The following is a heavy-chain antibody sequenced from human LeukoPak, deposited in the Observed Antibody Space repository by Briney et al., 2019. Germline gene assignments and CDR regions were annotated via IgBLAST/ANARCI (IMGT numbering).Heavy chain of an antibody. CDR1: VYTFTYYA. CDR3: ARDRYGDGFAHFDY. V-gene: IGHV1-2*02. J-gene: IGHJ4*02. D-gene: IGHD5-24*01. CDR2: ITPGGGT. Sequence: ASVKVSCKASVYTFTYYAMHWVRQAPGQGLQWMGWITPGGGTNYPQKFQGRVAITWDTSITTAYMDLSRLTSDDTAVYYCARDRYGDGFAHFDYWGQGALVTVSS.